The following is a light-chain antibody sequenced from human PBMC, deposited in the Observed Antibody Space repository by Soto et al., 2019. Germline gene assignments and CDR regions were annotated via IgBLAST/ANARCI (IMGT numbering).Light chain of an antibody. CDR2: KSR. J-gene: IGLJ2*01. CDR3: SSYAGSNNVI. Sequence: QSVLTQPPSASGSPGQSVTISCTGAASNVGGYNYVSWYQQHPGKAPKLIISKSRERPSGVPDRFSGSKSGNTASLTVSGLQAEDEAAYYCSSYAGSNNVIFGGGTKLTVL. V-gene: IGLV2-8*01. CDR1: ASNVGGYNY.